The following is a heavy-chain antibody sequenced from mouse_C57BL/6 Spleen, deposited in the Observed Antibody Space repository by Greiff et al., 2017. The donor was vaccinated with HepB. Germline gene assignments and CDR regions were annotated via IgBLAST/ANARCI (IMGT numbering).Heavy chain of an antibody. CDR3: ARLGGTYFDY. Sequence: QVQLQQSGPELVKPGASVKISCKASGYAFSSSWMNWVKQRPGKGLEWIGRIYPGDGDTNYNGKFKGKATLTAEKSSSTAYMQLSSLTSEDSAVYFVARLGGTYFDYWGQGTTLTVSS. D-gene: IGHD2-14*01. V-gene: IGHV1-82*01. CDR2: IYPGDGDT. J-gene: IGHJ2*01. CDR1: GYAFSSSW.